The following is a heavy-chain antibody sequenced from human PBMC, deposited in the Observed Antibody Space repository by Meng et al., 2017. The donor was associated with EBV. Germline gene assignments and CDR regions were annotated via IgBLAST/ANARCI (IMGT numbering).Heavy chain of an antibody. CDR2: FLPRLGAP. CDR1: GGPFRYYA. CDR3: ASESGRGYTPDY. Sequence: QVHWVQPAAEVKKPGSSVKVSCKTSGGPFRYYAISWVRQAPGQGLEWLGGFLPRLGAPNYAQKFHGRVKITADESTSTHYMDLSSLRSEDTAIYYCASESGRGYTPDYWGQGTLVTVSS. D-gene: IGHD3-10*01. J-gene: IGHJ4*02. V-gene: IGHV1-69*01.